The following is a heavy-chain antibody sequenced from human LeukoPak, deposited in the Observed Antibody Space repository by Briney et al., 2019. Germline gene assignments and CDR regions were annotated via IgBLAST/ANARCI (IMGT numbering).Heavy chain of an antibody. J-gene: IGHJ4*02. CDR3: ARVREMVKPDFDY. CDR1: GYTFIDYY. Sequence: ASVRVSCKASGYTFIDYYMHWVRQAPGQGLEWMGWINPNSGATNYAQRFQGRVTMTRDTSISTVYMELRSDDTAVYYCARVREMVKPDFDYWGQGTLVTVSS. V-gene: IGHV1-2*02. CDR2: INPNSGAT. D-gene: IGHD5-18*01.